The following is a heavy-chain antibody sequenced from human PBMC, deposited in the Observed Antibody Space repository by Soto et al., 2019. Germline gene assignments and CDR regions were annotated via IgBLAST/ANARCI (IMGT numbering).Heavy chain of an antibody. D-gene: IGHD1-7*01. Sequence: EVRLLESGGGLVKPGGSLRLSCATSGLTFSNYAMRWVRQAPGGGLEWVSSMSGSSSTTSYADSLRGRFTISRDRSKNTLYLQMSSLRAEDTALYYCAKNQERELPRVIDFWGQGTLVTVSS. CDR1: GLTFSNYA. CDR2: MSGSSSTT. J-gene: IGHJ4*02. CDR3: AKNQERELPRVIDF. V-gene: IGHV3-23*01.